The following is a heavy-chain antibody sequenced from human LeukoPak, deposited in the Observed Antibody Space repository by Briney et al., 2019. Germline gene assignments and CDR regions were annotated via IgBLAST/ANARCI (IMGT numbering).Heavy chain of an antibody. V-gene: IGHV3-48*02. D-gene: IGHD4/OR15-4a*01. CDR1: GFTFSTYS. Sequence: GGSLRLSCAASGFTFSTYSMNWVRQAPGKGLEWLSYITSTSGTIYYADSVKGRFTISRDNAKNSLYLQMNSLRDEDTVVYYCARVRGGNYQPLNFDYWGQGTLVTVS. CDR2: ITSTSGTI. J-gene: IGHJ4*02. CDR3: ARVRGGNYQPLNFDY.